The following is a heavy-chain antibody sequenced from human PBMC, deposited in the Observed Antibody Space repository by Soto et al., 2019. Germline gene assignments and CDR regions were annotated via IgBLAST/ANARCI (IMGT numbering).Heavy chain of an antibody. CDR1: GDTCTSYY. CDR3: ARSSGGNFGILIEGSNWCDP. Sequence: GASVKVSCKAPGDTCTSYYLTWVRPAPVQGREWMGVLNPHGGSKKSAQKFQGRITMTSDTSRSTVHMELSSLRSDDTAIYYCARSSGGNFGILIEGSNWCDPWGQGNLVTVSS. V-gene: IGHV1-46*01. D-gene: IGHD3-3*01. CDR2: LNPHGGSK. J-gene: IGHJ5*02.